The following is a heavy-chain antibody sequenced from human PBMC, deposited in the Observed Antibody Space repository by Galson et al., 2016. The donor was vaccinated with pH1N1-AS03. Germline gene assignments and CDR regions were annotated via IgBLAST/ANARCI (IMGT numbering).Heavy chain of an antibody. CDR1: GFTFGDYY. CDR3: ARAKGSGWPNKHYFDS. CDR2: ISSSGSTK. D-gene: IGHD6-19*01. Sequence: SLRLSCAVSGFTFGDYYMTWVRQTPGKGLEWISYISSSGSTKYYADSVEGRFTISRDNAKNSLFLQMNYLTAEDTAIYYCARAKGSGWPNKHYFDSWAREPWSSSPQ. V-gene: IGHV3-11*01. J-gene: IGHJ4*02.